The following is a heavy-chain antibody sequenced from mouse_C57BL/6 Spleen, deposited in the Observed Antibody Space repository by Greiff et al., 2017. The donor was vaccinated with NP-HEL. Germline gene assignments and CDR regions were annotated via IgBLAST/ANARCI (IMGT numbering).Heavy chain of an antibody. CDR2: INPNNGGT. D-gene: IGHD2-2*01. J-gene: IGHJ1*03. Sequence: VQLQQSGPELVKPGASVKISCKASGYTFTDYYMNWVKQSHGKSLEWIGDINPNNGGTSYNQKFKGKATLTVDKSSSTAYMELRSLTSEDSAVYYCARHGYYWYFDVWGTGTTVTVSS. V-gene: IGHV1-26*01. CDR1: GYTFTDYY. CDR3: ARHGYYWYFDV.